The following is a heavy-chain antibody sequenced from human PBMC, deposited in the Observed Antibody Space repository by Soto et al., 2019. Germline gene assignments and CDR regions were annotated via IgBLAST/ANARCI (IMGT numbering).Heavy chain of an antibody. V-gene: IGHV3-15*07. Sequence: EVQLVDSGGGLVKPGGSLRLSCAASGFPFSNAWRNWVRQAPGKWLEWVGRIKSKTDGGTTYNAAPVKGRFTISRDDAKNTLYLQMNSLKAEDTSVYYCTTVGDGYNYWDYYYYGMDVWGQGTTVTVSS. J-gene: IGHJ6*02. CDR2: IKSKTDGGTT. D-gene: IGHD5-18*01. CDR1: GFPFSNAW. CDR3: TTVGDGYNYWDYYYYGMDV.